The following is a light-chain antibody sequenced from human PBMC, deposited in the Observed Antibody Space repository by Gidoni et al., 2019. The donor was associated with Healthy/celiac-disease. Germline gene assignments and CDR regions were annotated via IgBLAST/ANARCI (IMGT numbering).Light chain of an antibody. Sequence: DIQMTQSPSSLSASVGDRVTITCRASQSISSYLNWYQQKQGKAPKLLIYAASSLQSGVPSRFSVSGSGTDFTLTISSLQPEDFATYYCQQSYSTPPTFXQXTKLEIK. CDR1: QSISSY. J-gene: IGKJ2*01. CDR3: QQSYSTPPT. CDR2: AAS. V-gene: IGKV1-39*01.